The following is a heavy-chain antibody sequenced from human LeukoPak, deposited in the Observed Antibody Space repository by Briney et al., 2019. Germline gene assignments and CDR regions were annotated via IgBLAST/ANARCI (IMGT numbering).Heavy chain of an antibody. CDR3: AKAEKRWLQLDSN. J-gene: IGHJ4*02. Sequence: GGSLRLSCAASGFTFSTYWMTWVRQAPGKGLEWVANIKQDGSEKYYVDSVKGRFTISRDNAKNSLYLQMNSLRAEDTAVYYCAKAEKRWLQLDSNWGQGTLATVSS. CDR1: GFTFSTYW. V-gene: IGHV3-7*03. CDR2: IKQDGSEK. D-gene: IGHD5-24*01.